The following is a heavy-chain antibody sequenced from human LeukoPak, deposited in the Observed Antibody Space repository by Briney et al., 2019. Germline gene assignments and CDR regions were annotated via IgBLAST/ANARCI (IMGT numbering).Heavy chain of an antibody. CDR1: GFTFSSYS. J-gene: IGHJ4*02. D-gene: IGHD4-17*01. CDR3: ARDPYGNYYFDY. CDR2: ISSSSSSI. Sequence: PGGSLRLSCAASGFTFSSYSINWVRQAPGMGLEWVSYISSSSSSIYYADSVKGRFTISRDNSKNTLYLQMNSLRAEDTAVYYCARDPYGNYYFDYWGQGTLVTVSS. V-gene: IGHV3-48*01.